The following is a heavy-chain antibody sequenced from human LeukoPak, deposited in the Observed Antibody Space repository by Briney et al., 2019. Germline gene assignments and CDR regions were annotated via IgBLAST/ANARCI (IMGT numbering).Heavy chain of an antibody. CDR3: ARGRVLRYFDWLTNNWFDP. D-gene: IGHD3-9*01. Sequence: SETLSLTCSVSGGSISSYYWTWIRQSPGKGLEWIGHIDDSGYTNYNPSLKSRVTISVDTSKNQFSLKLSSVTAADTAVYYCARGRVLRYFDWLTNNWFDPWGQGTLVTVSS. V-gene: IGHV4-59*12. CDR1: GGSISSYY. J-gene: IGHJ5*02. CDR2: IDDSGYT.